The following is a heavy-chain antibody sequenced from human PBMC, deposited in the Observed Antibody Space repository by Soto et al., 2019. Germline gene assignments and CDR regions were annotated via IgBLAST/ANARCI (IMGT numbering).Heavy chain of an antibody. CDR1: GFTFSSYW. Sequence: EVQLVESGGGLVQPGGSLTLSCAASGFTFSSYWMNWVRQAPGKGLEWVANIDQDGSTTDYVGSVKGRFTISRDNAKKSLYLQMNSLRAEDTALYYFASDLYSGTSDYWGQGTLVTVSS. CDR2: IDQDGSTT. CDR3: ASDLYSGTSDY. J-gene: IGHJ4*02. D-gene: IGHD1-26*01. V-gene: IGHV3-7*05.